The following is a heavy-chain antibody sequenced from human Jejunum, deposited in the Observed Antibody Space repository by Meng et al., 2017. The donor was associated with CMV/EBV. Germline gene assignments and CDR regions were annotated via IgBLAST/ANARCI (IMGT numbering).Heavy chain of an antibody. CDR1: GFTFSTCD. CDR3: ARDGGLGAFDI. J-gene: IGHJ3*02. V-gene: IGHV3-13*01. D-gene: IGHD3-16*01. CDR2: IGTVGDT. Sequence: ASGFTFSTCDMHWVRQATGKGLEWVAGIGTVGDTYYPDSVKGRFTISREHAKNSLYLQMNSLRAGDTAVYYCARDGGLGAFDIWGQGTMVTVSS.